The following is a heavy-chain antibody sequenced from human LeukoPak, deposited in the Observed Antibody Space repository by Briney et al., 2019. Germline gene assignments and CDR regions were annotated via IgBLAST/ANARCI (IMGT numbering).Heavy chain of an antibody. CDR1: GDSVPRNTAA. D-gene: IGHD4-11*01. V-gene: IGHV6-1*01. J-gene: IGHJ4*02. Sequence: SQTLSLTCAISGDSVPRNTAAWNWIRQSPSRGLEWLGRTYYRSKWHNEYAESVKSRISITSDTSKNQFSLQLNSVTPEDTAEYFCAGTTDYSSFLAFWGQGTLVTVSS. CDR2: TYYRSKWHN. CDR3: AGTTDYSSFLAF.